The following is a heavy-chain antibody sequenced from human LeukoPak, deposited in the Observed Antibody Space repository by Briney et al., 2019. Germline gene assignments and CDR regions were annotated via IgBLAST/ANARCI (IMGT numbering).Heavy chain of an antibody. D-gene: IGHD2-21*02. CDR1: GFTFSSYG. CDR3: AKGLAYCGGDCYSSYFDY. J-gene: IGHJ4*02. V-gene: IGHV3-30*18. Sequence: SGGSLRLSCAASGFTFSSYGTHWVRQAPGKGLEWVAVISYDGSNKYYADSVKGRFTTSRDNSKNTLYLQMNSLRAEDTAVYYCAKGLAYCGGDCYSSYFDYWGQGTLVTVSS. CDR2: ISYDGSNK.